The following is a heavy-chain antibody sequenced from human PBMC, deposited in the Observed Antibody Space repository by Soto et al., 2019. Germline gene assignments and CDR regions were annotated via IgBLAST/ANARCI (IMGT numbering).Heavy chain of an antibody. CDR2: IYYSGST. CDR3: ARRGYSSGWYFDY. J-gene: IGHJ4*02. V-gene: IGHV4-39*01. CDR1: GGSISSSSYY. D-gene: IGHD6-19*01. Sequence: TLSLTCTVSGGSISSSSYYWGWIRQPPGKGLEWIGSIYYSGSTYYNPSLKSRVTISVDTSKNQFSLKLSSVTAADTAVYYCARRGYSSGWYFDYWGQGTQVTVSS.